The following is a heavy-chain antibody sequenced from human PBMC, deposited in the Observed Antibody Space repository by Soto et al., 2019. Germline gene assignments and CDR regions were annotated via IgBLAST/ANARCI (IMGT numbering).Heavy chain of an antibody. CDR3: AAWRSSHGFDY. V-gene: IGHV5-51*01. CDR1: GYSFSTYS. D-gene: IGHD6-13*01. Sequence: PGESLKISCKGSGYSFSTYSIGWVRQTPGKGLEWMGNIHSGDSNARYSPSFQGQVTISVDKSISAAYLQWTSLKASGTAVYYCAAWRSSHGFDYWGQGTLVTVSS. CDR2: IHSGDSNA. J-gene: IGHJ4*02.